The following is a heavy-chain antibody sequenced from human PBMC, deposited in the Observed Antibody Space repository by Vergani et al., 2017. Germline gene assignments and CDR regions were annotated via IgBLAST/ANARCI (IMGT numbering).Heavy chain of an antibody. J-gene: IGHJ5*02. CDR2: INWNGGST. V-gene: IGHV3-20*04. Sequence: EMQLVESGGGVVRPGGSLRLSCVISGFSFEDYGMSWVRQVRGKGLEWVSGINWNGGSTGYADSVNGRFTISRDNAKNSLHLEMNNLGDEDTGVYYCARGDGIEMMSWFDPWGQGTLVTVSS. CDR1: GFSFEDYG. CDR3: ARGDGIEMMSWFDP. D-gene: IGHD1-26*01.